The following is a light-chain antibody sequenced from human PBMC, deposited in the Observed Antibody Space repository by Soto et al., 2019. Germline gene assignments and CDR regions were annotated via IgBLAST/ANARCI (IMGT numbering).Light chain of an antibody. CDR3: QQSYSTLGWT. J-gene: IGKJ1*01. Sequence: DIQMTQSAATLTGSVGDRVTITCRASQTISSWLAWYQQKPGKAPKLLMYAASSLQSGVPSRFSGSGSGTDFTLTISSLQPEDFATYYCQQSYSTLGWTFGQGTKVDIK. V-gene: IGKV1-39*01. CDR2: AAS. CDR1: QTISSW.